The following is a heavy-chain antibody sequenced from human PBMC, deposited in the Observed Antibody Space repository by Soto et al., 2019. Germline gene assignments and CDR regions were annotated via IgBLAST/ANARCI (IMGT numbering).Heavy chain of an antibody. CDR3: AREDFLDIVVVPAPYYYYGMDV. Sequence: ASVKVSCKASGYTFTSYYMHWVRQAPGQGLEWMGIINPSGGSTSYAQKFQGRVTMTRDTSTSTVYMELSSLRSEDTAVYYCAREDFLDIVVVPAPYYYYGMDVWGQGTTVTVSS. D-gene: IGHD2-2*03. J-gene: IGHJ6*02. CDR2: INPSGGST. CDR1: GYTFTSYY. V-gene: IGHV1-46*01.